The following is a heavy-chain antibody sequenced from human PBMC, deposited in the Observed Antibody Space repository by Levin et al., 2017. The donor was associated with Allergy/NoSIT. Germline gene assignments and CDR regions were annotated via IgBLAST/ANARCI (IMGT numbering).Heavy chain of an antibody. V-gene: IGHV4-59*01. Sequence: SETLSLTCTVSGGSISQYHWSWIRQPPGKGLEWIGYISYSGGTNYDPSLKSRVTMSLDTSKNHFSLILTSLTATDTAVYYCARVGGSGSFGTYFDYWGQGTLVTVSS. CDR2: ISYSGGT. CDR1: GGSISQYH. CDR3: ARVGGSGSFGTYFDY. J-gene: IGHJ4*02. D-gene: IGHD3-10*01.